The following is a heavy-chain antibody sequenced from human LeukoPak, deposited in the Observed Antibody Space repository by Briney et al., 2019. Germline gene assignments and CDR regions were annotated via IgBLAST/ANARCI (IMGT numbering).Heavy chain of an antibody. D-gene: IGHD2-2*01. CDR1: GFTFSNAW. CDR3: TTPPPPPRPAAIDYYYYMDV. J-gene: IGHJ6*03. V-gene: IGHV3-15*01. CDR2: MKSKTDGGTT. Sequence: PGGTLRLSCAASGFTFSNAWMSWVRQPRGKGLEGVGLMKSKTDGGTTDYAAPVKGRFTISRDDSKHTLYLQMNSLKTEDTAVYYRTTPPPPPRPAAIDYYYYMDVWGKGTTVTVSS.